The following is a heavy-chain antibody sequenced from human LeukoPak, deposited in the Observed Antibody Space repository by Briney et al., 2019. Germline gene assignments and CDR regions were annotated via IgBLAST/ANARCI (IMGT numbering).Heavy chain of an antibody. D-gene: IGHD3-10*01. CDR2: ISSSSSYI. J-gene: IGHJ4*02. CDR3: ASRGVIINYFGY. CDR1: GFTFSSYS. Sequence: GGSLRLSCAASGFTFSSYSMNWVRQAPGKGLEWVSSISSSSSYIYYADSVKGRFTISRDNAKNSLYLQMNSLRAEDTAVYYCASRGVIINYFGYWGQGTLVTVSS. V-gene: IGHV3-21*01.